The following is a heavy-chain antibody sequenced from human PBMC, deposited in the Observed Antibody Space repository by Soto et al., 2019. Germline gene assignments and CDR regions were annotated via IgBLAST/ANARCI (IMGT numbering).Heavy chain of an antibody. CDR3: ASWVIALGGTGYFRH. D-gene: IGHD6-19*01. CDR2: ISANGGRA. Sequence: EAQLLESGGDLIQTGGSLTLSWAASGFTFASHAMSLVRQAPWKGLEWVSGISANGGRANYADSVKGRFSLSRDNSKNTMFLQMDSLTAEDTAIYYCASWVIALGGTGYFRHWGQGTLVTVSS. J-gene: IGHJ1*01. CDR1: GFTFASHA. V-gene: IGHV3-23*01.